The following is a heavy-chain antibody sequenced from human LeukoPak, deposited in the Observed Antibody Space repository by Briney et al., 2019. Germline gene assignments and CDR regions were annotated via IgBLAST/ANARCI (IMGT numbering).Heavy chain of an antibody. CDR2: ISTYNGDT. D-gene: IGHD6-19*01. Sequence: ASVKVSCKASGYSFDAYGISWVRQAPGQGLEWLGWISTYNGDTNYAQNLQGRVSMTTDTSTSTVFMELRSLRSDDTAVYYCARDHPWQQWLVSGRFDPWGQGTLDTVPS. CDR3: ARDHPWQQWLVSGRFDP. J-gene: IGHJ5*02. V-gene: IGHV1-18*01. CDR1: GYSFDAYG.